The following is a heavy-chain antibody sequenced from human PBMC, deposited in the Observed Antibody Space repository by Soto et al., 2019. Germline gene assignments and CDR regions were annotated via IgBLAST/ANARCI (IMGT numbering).Heavy chain of an antibody. CDR2: VNVSGIT. D-gene: IGHD3-3*01. CDR1: GGCARRGSDL. V-gene: IGHV4-61*01. CDR3: ARIQFDDFRSGSDPMDV. J-gene: IGHJ6*02. Sequence: ELPSLTSTGPGGCARRGSDLWSWIRQSPGKGLDWIGYVNVSGITNYNPSLKSRVTISLDTSKNQFYLNLTSVTAADTALYFCARIQFDDFRSGSDPMDVRGQGAKVTGSS.